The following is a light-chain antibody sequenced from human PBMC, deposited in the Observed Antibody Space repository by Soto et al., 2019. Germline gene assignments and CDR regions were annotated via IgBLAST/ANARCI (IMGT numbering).Light chain of an antibody. CDR3: QQSYSTLSST. Sequence: DIQMTQSPSSLSASVGDRVTITCRASESISRHLNWYQQKPGKAPNLLIYAASSLQNGVPSRFSGSRSGTDFTLTISNLQPEDFATYYCQQSYSTLSSTFGQGTRLEIK. CDR1: ESISRH. J-gene: IGKJ5*01. CDR2: AAS. V-gene: IGKV1-39*01.